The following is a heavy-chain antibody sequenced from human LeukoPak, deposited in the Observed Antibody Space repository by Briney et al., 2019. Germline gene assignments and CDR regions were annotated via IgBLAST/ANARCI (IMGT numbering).Heavy chain of an antibody. Sequence: RGSLRLSCAASGINVTINYMTWIRQAPGQGLEWVSLIYACDAAYYAESVRGRFIISRDNLKNTLFLQMNSLRVEDTAVYYCVSSTGQQLIPYDYWGHGTHVTVSS. V-gene: IGHV3-66*02. CDR3: VSSTGQQLIPYDY. CDR1: GINVTINY. J-gene: IGHJ4*01. CDR2: IYACDAA. D-gene: IGHD6-13*01.